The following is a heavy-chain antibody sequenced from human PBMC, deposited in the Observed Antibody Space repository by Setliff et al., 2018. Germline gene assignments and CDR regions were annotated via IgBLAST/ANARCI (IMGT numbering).Heavy chain of an antibody. J-gene: IGHJ4*02. CDR2: ISPGGST. CDR1: GGGGSFSAYY. CDR3: AIGGGYCDFFDCFPFDN. Sequence: SETLSLTCGVSGGGGSFSAYYWSWIRQPPGKGLEWIGEISPGGSTIYNPSLRSRVTMSVDTAKNRFSLNLTSVTAADTALYYCAIGGGYCDFFDCFPFDNWGQGFLVTVSS. D-gene: IGHD3-16*01. V-gene: IGHV4-34*01.